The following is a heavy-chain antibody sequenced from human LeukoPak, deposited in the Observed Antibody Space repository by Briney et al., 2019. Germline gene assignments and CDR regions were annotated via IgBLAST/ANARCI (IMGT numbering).Heavy chain of an antibody. CDR2: IYYSGSS. J-gene: IGHJ2*01. CDR1: GDSISSNSHY. CDR3: ARHSGYCSGGSCPPELEF. D-gene: IGHD2-15*01. Sequence: SETLSLTCTVSGDSISSNSHYWGWIRQPPGKGLEWIGSIYYSGSSYYNPSLKSRVNISVDTSKNQFSLKLSSVTAADTAVYYCARHSGYCSGGSCPPELEFWGRGTLVTVSS. V-gene: IGHV4-39*01.